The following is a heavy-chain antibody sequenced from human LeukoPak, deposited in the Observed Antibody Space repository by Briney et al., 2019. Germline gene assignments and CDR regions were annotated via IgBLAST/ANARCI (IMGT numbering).Heavy chain of an antibody. CDR2: INPSGGST. CDR1: GYSFTSYH. CDR3: ATRGGYSSGWAY. D-gene: IGHD6-19*01. Sequence: ASVKVSCKASGYSFTSYHMHWVRQAPGQGLEWMGIINPSGGSTSYAQKFQGRVTMTRDTSTSTVYMELSGLRSEDTAVYYCATRGGYSSGWAYWGQGTLVTVSS. J-gene: IGHJ4*02. V-gene: IGHV1-46*01.